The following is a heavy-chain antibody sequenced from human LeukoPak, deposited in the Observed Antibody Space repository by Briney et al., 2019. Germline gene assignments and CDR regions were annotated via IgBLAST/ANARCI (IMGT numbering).Heavy chain of an antibody. Sequence: GGSLRLSCAASGFTFSSYSMSWVRQAPGKGLEWVSSISSSSSYIYYADSVKGRFTISRDNAKNSLYLQRNSLSAEDTAVYYCARDQEPYCSGGSCYPVFDPWGQGTPVTVSS. CDR3: ARDQEPYCSGGSCYPVFDP. CDR1: GFTFSSYS. D-gene: IGHD2-15*01. J-gene: IGHJ5*02. V-gene: IGHV3-21*01. CDR2: ISSSSSYI.